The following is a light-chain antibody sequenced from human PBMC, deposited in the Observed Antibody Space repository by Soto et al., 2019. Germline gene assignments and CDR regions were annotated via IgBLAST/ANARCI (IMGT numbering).Light chain of an antibody. V-gene: IGKV1-33*01. CDR3: QQYDNLPWT. CDR1: QDISNY. J-gene: IGKJ1*01. CDR2: DAS. Sequence: DIQMTQSPSSLSASVGDRVTITCQASQDISNYLNWYQQKPGKAPKLLIYDASNLETGVPSRFSVSGSGTAFTFTISSLQPEDIATYYCQQYDNLPWTFGQGTKVEIK.